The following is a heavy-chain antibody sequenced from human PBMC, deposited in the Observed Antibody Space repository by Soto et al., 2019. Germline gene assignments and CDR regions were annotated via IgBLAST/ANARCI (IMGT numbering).Heavy chain of an antibody. V-gene: IGHV1-69*10. CDR3: ASSSYDILTGEDYYYGMDV. J-gene: IGHJ6*02. D-gene: IGHD3-9*01. Sequence: SVKVSCKASGGTFSSYTISWVRQAPGQGLEWMGGIIPILGIANYAQKFQGRVTITADKSTSTAYMELSSLRSEDTAAYYCASSSYDILTGEDYYYGMDVWGQGTTVTVSS. CDR2: IIPILGIA. CDR1: GGTFSSYT.